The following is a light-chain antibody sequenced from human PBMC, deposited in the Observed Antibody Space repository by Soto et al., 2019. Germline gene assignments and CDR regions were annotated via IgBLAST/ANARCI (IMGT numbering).Light chain of an antibody. CDR3: QQYGASPFT. CDR1: RHVYINA. J-gene: IGKJ3*01. V-gene: IGKV3-20*01. CDR2: GAS. Sequence: VVLTQSPATLSLSPSDSATLSCRASRHVYINALGWYQQKPGRTPTLLIYGASTRATDIPDRFSATGSGTDFSLTISGVEPEDSAVYYCQQYGASPFTFGPGTRLEI.